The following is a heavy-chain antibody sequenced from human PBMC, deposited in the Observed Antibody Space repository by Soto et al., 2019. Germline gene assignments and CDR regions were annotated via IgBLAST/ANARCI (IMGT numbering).Heavy chain of an antibody. Sequence: SETLSLTCAVYGGSFSGYYWSWIRQPPGKGLEWIGEINHSGSTNYNPSLKSRVTISVDTSKNQFSLKLSSVTAADTAVYYCARGLKNERGYCSGGSCFGSELFDYWGQGTLVTVSS. CDR2: INHSGST. CDR3: ARGLKNERGYCSGGSCFGSELFDY. V-gene: IGHV4-34*01. D-gene: IGHD2-15*01. CDR1: GGSFSGYY. J-gene: IGHJ4*02.